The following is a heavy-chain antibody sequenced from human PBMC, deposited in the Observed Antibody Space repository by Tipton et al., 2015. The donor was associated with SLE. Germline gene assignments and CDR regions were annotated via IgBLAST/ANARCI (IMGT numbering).Heavy chain of an antibody. CDR3: ARGFSDAFDI. CDR2: VFYSGSS. J-gene: IGHJ3*02. V-gene: IGHV4-59*11. D-gene: IGHD3-10*01. Sequence: TLSLTCTVSGVSISDHYWTWIRQPPGKGLEWLAYVFYSGSSNFNRAHYNPSLMSRVTISLDTSTSQFSLHLNSVTAADTAVYFCARGFSDAFDIWGQGTMVTVSS. CDR1: GVSISDHY.